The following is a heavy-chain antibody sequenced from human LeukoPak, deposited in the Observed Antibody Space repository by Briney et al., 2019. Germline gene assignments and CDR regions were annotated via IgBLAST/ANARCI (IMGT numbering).Heavy chain of an antibody. D-gene: IGHD6-13*01. CDR3: AGLAAAPPLDFDY. CDR1: GGSISSSSYY. V-gene: IGHV4-39*01. CDR2: IYYSGST. J-gene: IGHJ4*02. Sequence: PSETLSLTCTVSGGSISSSSYYWGWIRQPPGKGLEWIGSIYYSGSTYYNPSLKSRVTISVDTSKNQFSLKLSSVTAADTAVYYCAGLAAAPPLDFDYWGQGTLVTVSS.